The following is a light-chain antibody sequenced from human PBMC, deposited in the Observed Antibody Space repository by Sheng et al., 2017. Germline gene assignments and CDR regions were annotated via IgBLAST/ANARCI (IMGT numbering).Light chain of an antibody. V-gene: IGKV3-20*01. CDR3: QQYDISHRAFT. CDR2: GAS. Sequence: EVVLTQSPGTLPLSPGERAILSCRASQSVSSNYLAWYQQKPGQAPRLLIYGASSRATGIPDRFSGSGSGTDFTLTISRLEPEDFAVYYCQQYDISHRAFTFGGGTKVEIK. J-gene: IGKJ4*01. CDR1: QSVSSNY.